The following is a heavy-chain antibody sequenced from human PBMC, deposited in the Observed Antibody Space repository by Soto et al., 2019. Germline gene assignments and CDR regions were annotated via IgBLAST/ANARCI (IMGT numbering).Heavy chain of an antibody. D-gene: IGHD2-2*01. CDR2: ISAYNGNT. J-gene: IGHJ4*02. V-gene: IGHV1-18*01. Sequence: ASVKVSCKASDYTFTGDGVSCVRLAPGQGLEWMGWISAYNGNTNYAQKVQDRVTMTTDTSTSTAYMELRSLRSDDTAVYYCARCVCSSTSCYVGYFDYWGQGTLVTVSS. CDR3: ARCVCSSTSCYVGYFDY. CDR1: DYTFTGDG.